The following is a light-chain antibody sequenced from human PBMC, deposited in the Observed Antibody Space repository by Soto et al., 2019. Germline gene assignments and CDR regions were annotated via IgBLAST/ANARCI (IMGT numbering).Light chain of an antibody. CDR1: QSVNSN. Sequence: ELKMTQSPATLSLSPGERATLSCRASQSVNSNLAWYQHKPGQAPRLLIYETSTSATGIPARFSGSGSGTEFSLTISSLQSEDFAIYYCQQYNNWPPGYTFGQGTKLEIK. J-gene: IGKJ2*01. CDR2: ETS. CDR3: QQYNNWPPGYT. V-gene: IGKV3-15*01.